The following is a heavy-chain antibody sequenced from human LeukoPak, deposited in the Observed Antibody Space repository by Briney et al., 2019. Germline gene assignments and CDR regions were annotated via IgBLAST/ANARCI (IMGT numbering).Heavy chain of an antibody. Sequence: SVKVSCKASGGTFSSYAISWVRQAPGQGLEWMGGIIPIFGTANYAQKFQGRVTITADESTSTAYMELSSLRSEDTAVYYCARAAEYSSSSEERYFDYWGQGTLVTVSS. D-gene: IGHD6-6*01. J-gene: IGHJ4*02. CDR2: IIPIFGTA. CDR3: ARAAEYSSSSEERYFDY. V-gene: IGHV1-69*01. CDR1: GGTFSSYA.